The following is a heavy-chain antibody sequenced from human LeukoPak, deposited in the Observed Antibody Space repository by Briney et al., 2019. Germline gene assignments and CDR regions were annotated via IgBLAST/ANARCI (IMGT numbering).Heavy chain of an antibody. V-gene: IGHV3-21*01. J-gene: IGHJ4*02. CDR2: ITSDSRYM. Sequence: GGSLRLSCAASGFTFSSYNMNWVRQAPGKGLEWVSSITSDSRYMYYADSVKGRFTISRDNAKNSLYLQMNSLRAEDTAVYYCAKDPRRYSRTGGYFDYWGQGTLVTVSS. CDR1: GFTFSSYN. CDR3: AKDPRRYSRTGGYFDY. D-gene: IGHD6-13*01.